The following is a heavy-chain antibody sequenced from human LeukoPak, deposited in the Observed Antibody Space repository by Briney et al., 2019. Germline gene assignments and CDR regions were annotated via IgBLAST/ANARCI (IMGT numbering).Heavy chain of an antibody. J-gene: IGHJ4*02. V-gene: IGHV3-23*01. CDR1: GFTFSTYA. CDR3: AKLNANSGRPRGGFDY. D-gene: IGHD3-22*01. CDR2: ISGSGGSP. Sequence: GGSLRLSCAASGFTFSTYAMSWVRQVPGKGLEWVTDISGSGGSPYYADSVKSRFTISRDNSKNTLYLQMNNLRAEDTAIYYCAKLNANSGRPRGGFDYWGQGTLVTVSS.